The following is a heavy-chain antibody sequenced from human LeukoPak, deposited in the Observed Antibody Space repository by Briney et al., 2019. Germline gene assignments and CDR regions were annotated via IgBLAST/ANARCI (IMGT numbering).Heavy chain of an antibody. CDR3: ARDIGGGYDFWSGYLSY. Sequence: GESLRLSCAASGFTFSDYYVSWIRQAPGKGLEWVSYISSSGSTIYYADSVKGRFAISRDNAKNSLYLQMNSLRAEDTAVYYCARDIGGGYDFWSGYLSYWGQGTLVTVSS. J-gene: IGHJ4*02. D-gene: IGHD3-3*01. V-gene: IGHV3-11*01. CDR1: GFTFSDYY. CDR2: ISSSGSTI.